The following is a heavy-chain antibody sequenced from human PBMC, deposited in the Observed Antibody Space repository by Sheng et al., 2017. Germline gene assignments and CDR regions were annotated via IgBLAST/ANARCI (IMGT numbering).Heavy chain of an antibody. D-gene: IGHD6-6*01. V-gene: IGHV4-39*07. J-gene: IGHJ4*02. CDR1: GGSISSSSYY. Sequence: QLQLQESGPGLVKPSETLSLTCTVSGGSISSSSYYWGWIRQPPGKGLEWIGSIYYSGSTYYNPSLKSRVTISVDTSKNQFSLKLSSVTAADTAVYYCARDNTDTQYSSSSTIDYWGQGTLVTV. CDR2: IYYSGST. CDR3: ARDNTDTQYSSSSTIDY.